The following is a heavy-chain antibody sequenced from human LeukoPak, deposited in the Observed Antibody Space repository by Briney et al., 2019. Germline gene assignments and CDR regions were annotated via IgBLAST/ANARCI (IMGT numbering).Heavy chain of an antibody. CDR1: GFTLSSYW. D-gene: IGHD3-22*01. CDR2: IDSDGRNT. CDR3: AREGGYSHAFDY. V-gene: IGHV3-74*01. Sequence: PGGSLRLSCAASGFTLSSYWMHWVRQAPGKGLVWISRIDSDGRNTSHADSVKGRFTISRDNAKNTLYLQMNSLRAEDTAVYYCAREGGYSHAFDYWGQGTLVTVSS. J-gene: IGHJ4*02.